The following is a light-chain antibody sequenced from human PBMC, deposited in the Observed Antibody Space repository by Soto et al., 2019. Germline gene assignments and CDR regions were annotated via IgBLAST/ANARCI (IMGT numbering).Light chain of an antibody. CDR3: QQRYSTPWT. CDR1: RSIGRY. V-gene: IGKV1-39*01. CDR2: AAS. J-gene: IGKJ1*01. Sequence: DIQMTQSPSSLSASVGDRVTITCRASRSIGRYLTWYQHKPGKAPKVLIYAASSLQSGVPSRFIGSGSGTDFTITIISMQPEDFATYYCQQRYSTPWTFGQGTKVQIK.